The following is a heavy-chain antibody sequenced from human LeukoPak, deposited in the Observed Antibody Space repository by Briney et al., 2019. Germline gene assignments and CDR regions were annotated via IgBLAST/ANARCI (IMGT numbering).Heavy chain of an antibody. D-gene: IGHD5-12*01. CDR1: GFXFSSYG. J-gene: IGHJ6*02. Sequence: GGSLRLSCAASGFXFSSYGIHWVRQAPGKGLEWVAVISYDGSNKYYADSVKGRFTISRDNSKNTLYLQMNSLRAENTAVYYCAKEWLRFSFYYYGMDVWGQGTTVTVSS. CDR2: ISYDGSNK. V-gene: IGHV3-30*18. CDR3: AKEWLRFSFYYYGMDV.